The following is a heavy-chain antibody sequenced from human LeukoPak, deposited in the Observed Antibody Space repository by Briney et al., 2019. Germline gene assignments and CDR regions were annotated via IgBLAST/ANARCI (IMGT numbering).Heavy chain of an antibody. CDR1: GYTFTSYG. CDR3: ARARYYYGSGSHYYFDY. V-gene: IGHV1-18*01. Sequence: ASVKVSCKASGYTFTSYGISWVRQAPGQGLEWMGWISAYNGNTNYAQKLQGRVTMTTDTSTSTAYMELRSLRSDDTAVYYCARARYYYGSGSHYYFDYWGQGTLVTVSS. J-gene: IGHJ4*02. CDR2: ISAYNGNT. D-gene: IGHD3-10*01.